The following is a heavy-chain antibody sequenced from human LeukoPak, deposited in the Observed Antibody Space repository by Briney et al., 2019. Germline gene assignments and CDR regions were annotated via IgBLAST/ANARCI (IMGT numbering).Heavy chain of an antibody. V-gene: IGHV5-10-1*01. CDR2: IDPSDSYT. J-gene: IGHJ2*01. CDR3: ARVGNYYDSSGDYWYFDL. Sequence: KVSCKASGYIFTSYWISWVRQMPGKGLEWMGRIDPSDSYTNYSPSFQGHVTISADKSISTAYLQWSSLKASDTAMYYCARVGNYYDSSGDYWYFDLWGRGTLVTVSS. CDR1: GYIFTSYW. D-gene: IGHD3-22*01.